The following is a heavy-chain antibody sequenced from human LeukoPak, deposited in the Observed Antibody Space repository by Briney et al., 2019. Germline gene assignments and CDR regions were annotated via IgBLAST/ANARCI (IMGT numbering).Heavy chain of an antibody. CDR1: GGSVSSGSYY. D-gene: IGHD5-18*01. CDR2: IYYSGST. CDR3: ARGSGYGYDY. J-gene: IGHJ4*02. Sequence: SETLSLTCTVSGGSVSSGSYYWSWIRQPPGKGLEWIEYIYYSGSTNYNPSLKSRVTISVDTSKNQFSLKLSSVTAADTAVYYCARGSGYGYDYWGQGTLVTVSS. V-gene: IGHV4-61*01.